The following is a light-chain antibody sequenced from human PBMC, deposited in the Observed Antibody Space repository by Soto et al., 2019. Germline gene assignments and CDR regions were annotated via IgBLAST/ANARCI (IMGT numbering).Light chain of an antibody. CDR3: QQYNSYPYT. J-gene: IGKJ2*01. CDR1: QTISSW. CDR2: KES. V-gene: IGKV1-5*03. Sequence: DIQMTQSPSTLSASVGDRVTITCRASQTISSWLAWYQQKPGKAPKLLIYKESSLQSGVPSGFSGSGSGTEFTLTISSLQPDDFATYYCQQYNSYPYTFGQGTKLEIK.